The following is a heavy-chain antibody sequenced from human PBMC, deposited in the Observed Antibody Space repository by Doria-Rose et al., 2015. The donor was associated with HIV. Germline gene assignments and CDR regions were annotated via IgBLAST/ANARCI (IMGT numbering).Heavy chain of an antibody. V-gene: IGHV4-4*09. Sequence: LVKPAETLSLTCTVSGSSISSYYWNWIRQPPGKGLEWIGYIYSSGSTHYNSSLKSRVTISIDTSKNQFSLKLSSVTAADTAVYYCARFRLSRGIYYSLDVWGKGTTVTVSS. CDR1: GSSISSYY. D-gene: IGHD3-10*01. CDR3: ARFRLSRGIYYSLDV. J-gene: IGHJ6*03. CDR2: IYSSGST.